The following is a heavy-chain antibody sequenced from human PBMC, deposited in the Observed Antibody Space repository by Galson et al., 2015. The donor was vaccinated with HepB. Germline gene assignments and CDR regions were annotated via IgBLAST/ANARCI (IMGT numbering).Heavy chain of an antibody. D-gene: IGHD6-19*01. J-gene: IGHJ3*02. V-gene: IGHV4-59*08. CDR1: GGSISSYY. CDR3: ARRGSGWQWGGTAFDI. Sequence: SETLSLTCTVSGGSISSYYWSWIRQPPGKGLEWIGYIYYSGSTNYNPSLKSRVTISVDTSKNQFSLKLSSVTAADTAVYYCARRGSGWQWGGTAFDIWGQGTMVTVSS. CDR2: IYYSGST.